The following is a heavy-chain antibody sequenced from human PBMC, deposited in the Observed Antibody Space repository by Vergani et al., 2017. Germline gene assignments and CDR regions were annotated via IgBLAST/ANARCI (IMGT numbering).Heavy chain of an antibody. CDR1: GLYFSGFS. CDR2: ISHDGVKP. D-gene: IGHD3/OR15-3a*01. V-gene: IGHV3-30-3*01. J-gene: IGHJ4*02. Sequence: QFRLVQSGGGVVQPGRSLTLPCVDSGLYFSGFSKEWVRQAPGKGLEWVAVISHDGVKPFYAESVKGRFSIYRDNYKNTLYLQLDSLTVDDTAIYYCARIGLGWGYVNGLDSGGQGVLVNVSA. CDR3: ARIGLGWGYVNGLDS.